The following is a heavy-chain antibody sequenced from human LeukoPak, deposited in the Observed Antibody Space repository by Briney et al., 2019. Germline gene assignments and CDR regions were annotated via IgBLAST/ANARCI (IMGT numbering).Heavy chain of an antibody. CDR3: ARSQWELLDFDY. CDR2: IKQDGSEK. CDR1: GFTFSSYS. V-gene: IGHV3-7*01. J-gene: IGHJ4*02. Sequence: GGSLRLSCAASGFTFSSYSMNWVRQAPGKGLEWVANIKQDGSEKYYVDSVKGRFTISRDNAKNSLYLQMNSLRAEDTAVYYCARSQWELLDFDYWGQGTLVTVSS. D-gene: IGHD1-26*01.